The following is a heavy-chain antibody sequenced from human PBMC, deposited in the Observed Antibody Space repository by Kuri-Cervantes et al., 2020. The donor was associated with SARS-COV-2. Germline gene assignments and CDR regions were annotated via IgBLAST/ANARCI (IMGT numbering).Heavy chain of an antibody. CDR2: ISGSGTST. Sequence: GESLKISCAASGFNFRSYAMTRVRRAPGKGLEWVSAISGSGTSTYYADSVKGRFTISRDNSKNTLYLQMNSLRAEDTALYYCAKGRPGSYQGYYFGYWGQGTLVTVSS. V-gene: IGHV3-23*01. D-gene: IGHD1-26*01. J-gene: IGHJ4*02. CDR1: GFNFRSYA. CDR3: AKGRPGSYQGYYFGY.